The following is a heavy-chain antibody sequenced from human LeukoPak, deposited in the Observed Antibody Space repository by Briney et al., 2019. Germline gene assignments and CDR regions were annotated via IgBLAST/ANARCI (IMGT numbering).Heavy chain of an antibody. CDR2: IKQDGSEK. D-gene: IGHD3-9*01. CDR1: GFTFNNYW. J-gene: IGHJ4*02. CDR3: ARVRYFDWLVKYYFDS. V-gene: IGHV3-7*01. Sequence: GGSLRLSCAASGFTFNNYWMSWVRQAPGKGLEWVANIKQDGSEKYYVDSVKGRFTISRDNAKNALYLQMNSLRAEDTAVYYCARVRYFDWLVKYYFDSWGQGTLATVSS.